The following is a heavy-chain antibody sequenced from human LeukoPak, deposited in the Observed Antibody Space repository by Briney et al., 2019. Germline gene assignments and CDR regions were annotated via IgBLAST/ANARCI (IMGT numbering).Heavy chain of an antibody. CDR1: GASISSGGYS. D-gene: IGHD2-8*02. V-gene: IGHV4-30-4*07. CDR3: ARDGGVAPHNWFDP. J-gene: IGHJ5*02. Sequence: SETLSLTCAVSGASISSGGYSGSWIRQPTGKGVEWIGYIYYSVNTYYRPSLKSRVTISVDTSKNQFSLKLSSVTAADTAVYYCARDGGVAPHNWFDPWGQGTLVTVSS. CDR2: IYYSVNT.